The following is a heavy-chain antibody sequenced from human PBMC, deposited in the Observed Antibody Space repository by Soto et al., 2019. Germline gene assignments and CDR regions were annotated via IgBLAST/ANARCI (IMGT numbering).Heavy chain of an antibody. Sequence: XPVKVAKKAPGYPLTSYGIIWVQQAPGQGLEWMGWISAYNGNTNYAQKLQGRVTMTTDTSTSTAYMELRSLRSDDTAVYYCARDGDKVMPTFGGVIVYWFDPCGQGTLVTV. J-gene: IGHJ5*02. V-gene: IGHV1-18*01. CDR3: ARDGDKVMPTFGGVIVYWFDP. D-gene: IGHD3-16*02. CDR2: ISAYNGNT. CDR1: GYPLTSYG.